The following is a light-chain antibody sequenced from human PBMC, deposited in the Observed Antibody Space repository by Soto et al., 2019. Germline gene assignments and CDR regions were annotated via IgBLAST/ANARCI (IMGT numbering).Light chain of an antibody. CDR2: KAS. J-gene: IGKJ1*01. CDR1: QSISSW. V-gene: IGKV1-5*03. CDR3: QQYNDNWT. Sequence: DSQMTQSPSTLSASVGDRVTITCRASQSISSWLAWYQQKPGKAPKLLIYKASTLQSGVPSRFSDSGSGTEFTLAISSLQPDDSATYYCQQYNDNWTFGQGTKVEIK.